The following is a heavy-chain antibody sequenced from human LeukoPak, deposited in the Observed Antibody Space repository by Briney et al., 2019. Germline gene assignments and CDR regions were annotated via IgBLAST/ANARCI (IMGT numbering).Heavy chain of an antibody. D-gene: IGHD6-19*01. CDR1: GFTFSSDA. J-gene: IGHJ4*02. V-gene: IGHV3-23*01. CDR2: ISGGGDTT. Sequence: PGGSLRLSCAASGFTFSSDAMSWVRQAPGKGLDWVSTISGGGDTTYYSDSVKGRFTISRDNSKNTLFLQMNSLRAEDTAVYYCAKAGAVAVKTWGQGTLVTVSS. CDR3: AKAGAVAVKT.